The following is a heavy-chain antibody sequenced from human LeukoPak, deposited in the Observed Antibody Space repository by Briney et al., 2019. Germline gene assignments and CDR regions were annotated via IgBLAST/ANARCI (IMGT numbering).Heavy chain of an antibody. CDR1: GGSLSSSTYY. CDR3: ARLGRTYYDFWSGP. D-gene: IGHD3-3*01. J-gene: IGHJ5*02. CDR2: IYYRGST. V-gene: IGHV4-39*01. Sequence: SETLSLTCTVPGGSLSSSTYYWGWIRQPPGKGLEWIGIIYYRGSTYYNPSLKSRVTISVDTSKNQFSLKLTSVTAADTAVYYCARLGRTYYDFWSGPWGQGTLVTVSS.